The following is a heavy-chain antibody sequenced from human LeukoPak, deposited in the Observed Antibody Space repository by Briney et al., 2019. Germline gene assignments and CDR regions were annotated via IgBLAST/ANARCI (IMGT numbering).Heavy chain of an antibody. CDR1: GFTLRSSA. CDR2: ISGDGGAI. D-gene: IGHD2-8*01. J-gene: IGHJ4*02. CDR3: AKELYGNPSGY. Sequence: GGSLRLSCAASGFTLRSSAMSWVRQAPGKGLEWVSAISGDGGAISYAASVRGRFTISRDNAKNTLFLQMSSLRAGDTALYYCAKELYGNPSGYWGQGTRVTVSS. V-gene: IGHV3-23*01.